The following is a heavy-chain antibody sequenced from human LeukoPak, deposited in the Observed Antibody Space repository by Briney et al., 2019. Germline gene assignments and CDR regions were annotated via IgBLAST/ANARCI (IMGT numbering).Heavy chain of an antibody. CDR2: IKQDGSEK. V-gene: IGHV3-7*01. Sequence: GGSLRLSCAASGFTFSSHWMSWVRQAPGKGLEWVANIKQDGSEKYYVDSVKGRFTISRDNAKNSLYLQMNSLRAEDTAVYYCASEGSDYWGQGTLVTVS. D-gene: IGHD2-15*01. J-gene: IGHJ4*02. CDR3: ASEGSDY. CDR1: GFTFSSHW.